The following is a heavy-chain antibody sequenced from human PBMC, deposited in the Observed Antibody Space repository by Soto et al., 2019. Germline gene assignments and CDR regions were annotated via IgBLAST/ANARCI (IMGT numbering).Heavy chain of an antibody. V-gene: IGHV3-21*01. CDR1: GFTFNTCD. Sequence: EVQLVESGGGLVKPGGSLRLSCAASGFTFNTCDMNWVRQAPGKGLEWVSSITTSSAYIYYADSLKGRITISRDNAKNSLFLQMNSLRAEDTAVYYCVRSGTARLLRHSWFDTWGQGTLVTVSS. CDR2: ITTSSAYI. D-gene: IGHD2-21*01. CDR3: VRSGTARLLRHSWFDT. J-gene: IGHJ5*02.